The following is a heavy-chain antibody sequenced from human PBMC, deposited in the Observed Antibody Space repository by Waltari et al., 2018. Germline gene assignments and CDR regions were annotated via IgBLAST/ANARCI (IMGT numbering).Heavy chain of an antibody. J-gene: IGHJ4*02. Sequence: QVQVLQSAGEMKKPGASVKVSCKASGYNFIDYGFHWVRQAPGQGLEWMGWSSTDEVNTISAGKFFGRLTMTTDTSRSTVYMELGGRTPGDTAIYFCARALEAGRHANVWGQGTVVTVSS. CDR3: ARALEAGRHANV. D-gene: IGHD1-1*01. CDR1: GYNFIDYG. CDR2: SSTDEVNT. V-gene: IGHV1-18*01.